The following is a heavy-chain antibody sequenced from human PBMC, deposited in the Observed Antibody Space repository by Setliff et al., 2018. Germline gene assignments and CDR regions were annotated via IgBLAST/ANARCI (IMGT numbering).Heavy chain of an antibody. V-gene: IGHV3-21*01. D-gene: IGHD2-15*01. J-gene: IGHJ4*02. CDR3: ARRIKEGNHFFDY. CDR2: LDGDSGHI. Sequence: PGGSLRLSCVASGFTFSRYAMSWVRQAPGKGLEWVSSLDGDSGHIYYADSLRGRFTISRDNAKNSLYLQMNSLRVEDTAVYYCARRIKEGNHFFDYWGQGTLVTVSS. CDR1: GFTFSRYA.